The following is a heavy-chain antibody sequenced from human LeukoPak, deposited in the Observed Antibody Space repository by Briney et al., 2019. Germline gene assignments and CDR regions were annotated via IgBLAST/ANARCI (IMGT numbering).Heavy chain of an antibody. CDR2: IYYSGST. Sequence: SETLSLTCTVSGGSISSSNYFWGWIRQPPGKGLEWIGSIYYSGSTYYNPSLKSRVTISVDTSKNQFSLKLTSVAAADTAVYYCASGMVSHDAFDIWGQGTMVTVSS. J-gene: IGHJ3*02. D-gene: IGHD3-10*01. CDR3: ASGMVSHDAFDI. V-gene: IGHV4-39*07. CDR1: GGSISSSNYF.